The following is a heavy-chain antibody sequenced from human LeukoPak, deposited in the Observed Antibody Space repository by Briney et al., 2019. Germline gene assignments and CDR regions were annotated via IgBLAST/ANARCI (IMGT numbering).Heavy chain of an antibody. CDR3: AIDDYYDYSGTREADYFDY. J-gene: IGHJ4*02. V-gene: IGHV3-15*01. CDR2: IKSDGAV. CDR1: GFSFTTAW. D-gene: IGHD3-22*01. Sequence: GGSLRLSRGASGFSFTTAWMSWVGQAPGKGLEWVARIKSDGAVDYASPVKGRLTISKDYSKNTLYMQMNSLKVEDTAVYYCAIDDYYDYSGTREADYFDYWGQGTLVTVSS.